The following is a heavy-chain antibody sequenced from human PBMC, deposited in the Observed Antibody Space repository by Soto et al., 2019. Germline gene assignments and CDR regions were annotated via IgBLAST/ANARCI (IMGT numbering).Heavy chain of an antibody. V-gene: IGHV3-23*01. CDR1: GFTFSSYA. J-gene: IGHJ4*02. Sequence: GGSLRLSCAASGFTFSSYAMRWVRQAPGKGLEWVSGISGSGGSTYYADSVKGRFTVSRDNGKNTLYLQMNSLRVEDTAVYYCAKALVVAVAGPFEYWGQGTLVTVS. D-gene: IGHD6-19*01. CDR2: ISGSGGST. CDR3: AKALVVAVAGPFEY.